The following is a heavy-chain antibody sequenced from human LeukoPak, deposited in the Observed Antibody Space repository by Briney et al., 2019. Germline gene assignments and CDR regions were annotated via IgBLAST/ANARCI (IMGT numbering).Heavy chain of an antibody. D-gene: IGHD4-17*01. V-gene: IGHV3-23*01. CDR2: IGGRGTIT. CDR3: AKDDDYVEYGYYFDF. CDR1: GFTFSSYA. J-gene: IGHJ4*02. Sequence: GGPLRLSCAASGFTFSSYAMSWVRQAPGKGLEWVSAIGGRGTITYYADSVKGRFTISKDNSKNTLYLQMNSLRAEDTAVYYCAKDDDYVEYGYYFDFWGQGTLVTVSS.